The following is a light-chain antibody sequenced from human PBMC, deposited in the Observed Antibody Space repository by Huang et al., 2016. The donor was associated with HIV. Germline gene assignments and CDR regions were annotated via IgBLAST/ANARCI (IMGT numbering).Light chain of an antibody. V-gene: IGKV1-8*01. Sequence: AIRITQSPSSLSASTGARVTITCRASQGISSYLAWYQHEPGRAPRLLIYAASTLQSGFPSRFSGSGSGADFTLTISGLQSEDFATYYCQQYYTYPRTFGQGTKLEIK. CDR1: QGISSY. CDR2: AAS. CDR3: QQYYTYPRT. J-gene: IGKJ1*01.